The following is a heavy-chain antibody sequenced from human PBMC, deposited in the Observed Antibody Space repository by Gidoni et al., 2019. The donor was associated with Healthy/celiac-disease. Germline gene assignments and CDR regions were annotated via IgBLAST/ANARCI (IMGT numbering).Heavy chain of an antibody. D-gene: IGHD6-13*01. CDR1: GFTFSSYS. Sequence: EVQLVESGGGLVKPGGSLRLSCAASGFTFSSYSMNWVRQAPGKGLEWVSSISSSSSYIYYADSVKGRFTISRDNAKNSLYLQMNSLRAEDTAVYYCVKTAAAGTHRSTSYGMDVWGQGTTVTVSS. CDR3: VKTAAAGTHRSTSYGMDV. J-gene: IGHJ6*02. V-gene: IGHV3-21*01. CDR2: ISSSSSYI.